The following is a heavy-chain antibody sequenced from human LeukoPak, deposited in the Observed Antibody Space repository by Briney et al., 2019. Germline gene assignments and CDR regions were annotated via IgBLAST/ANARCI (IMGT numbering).Heavy chain of an antibody. CDR2: INPNSGGT. V-gene: IGHV1-2*02. Sequence: ASVNVSCKASGYTFTGYYMHWVRQAPGQGLEWMGWINPNSGGTNYAQKFQGRVTMTRDTSISTAYMELSRLRSDDTAVYYCASPTGDRAGYGMDVWGQGTTVTVSS. J-gene: IGHJ6*02. D-gene: IGHD7-27*01. CDR1: GYTFTGYY. CDR3: ASPTGDRAGYGMDV.